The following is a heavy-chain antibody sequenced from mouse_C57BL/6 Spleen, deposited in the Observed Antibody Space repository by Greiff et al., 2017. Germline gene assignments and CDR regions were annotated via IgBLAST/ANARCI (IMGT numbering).Heavy chain of an antibody. Sequence: VQLQQSGAELVRPGASVTLSCKASGYTFTDYEMHWVKQTPVHGLEWIGAIDPETGGTAYNQKFKGKAILTADKSSSTAYMELRSLTSEDSAVYYCTRSGYYGPYFDDWGQGTTLTVSS. D-gene: IGHD1-1*01. J-gene: IGHJ2*01. V-gene: IGHV1-15*01. CDR3: TRSGYYGPYFDD. CDR1: GYTFTDYE. CDR2: IDPETGGT.